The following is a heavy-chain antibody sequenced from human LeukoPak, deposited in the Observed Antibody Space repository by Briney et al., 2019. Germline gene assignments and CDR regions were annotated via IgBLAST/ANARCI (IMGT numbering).Heavy chain of an antibody. D-gene: IGHD6-19*01. CDR3: ARDSLPMAVTGPFDH. J-gene: IGHJ4*02. Sequence: GGSLRLSCVASGFTFSSYSMNWVRQAPGKGLEWVSYITGGSTTIYYADSVKGRFTISRDNAKNSLFLQMNSLRAEDTAIYYCARDSLPMAVTGPFDHWGQGALVTVSS. CDR1: GFTFSSYS. CDR2: ITGGSTTI. V-gene: IGHV3-48*01.